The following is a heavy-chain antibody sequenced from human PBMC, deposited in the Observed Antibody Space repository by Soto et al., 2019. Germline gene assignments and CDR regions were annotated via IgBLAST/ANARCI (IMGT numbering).Heavy chain of an antibody. D-gene: IGHD4-17*01. CDR1: GFAFSGYW. V-gene: IGHV3-74*01. CDR2: INNDGSGT. J-gene: IGHJ4*02. CDR3: VRASKDGYY. Sequence: EVQLVESGGDLVQPGGSLRLSCAASGFAFSGYWMHWVRQAPGKGLVWVSRINNDGSGTGYADSVKGRFTISRDNARNTLYLQMNSLRAEDTAVYYCVRASKDGYYWGRRTLVTVSS.